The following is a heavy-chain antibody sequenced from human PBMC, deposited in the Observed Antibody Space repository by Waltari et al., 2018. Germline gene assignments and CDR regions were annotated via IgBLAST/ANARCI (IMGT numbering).Heavy chain of an antibody. J-gene: IGHJ4*02. CDR1: GGSISSSNW. CDR3: ARRYSGSYYGNY. Sequence: QVQLQESGPGLVKPSGTLSLTCDVSGGSISSSNWWRWARQPPGKGLEWFGEIYHSGSTNYNPSLKSRVTISVDKSKNQFSLKLSSVTAADTAVYYCARRYSGSYYGNYWGQGTLVTVSS. V-gene: IGHV4-4*02. D-gene: IGHD1-26*01. CDR2: IYHSGST.